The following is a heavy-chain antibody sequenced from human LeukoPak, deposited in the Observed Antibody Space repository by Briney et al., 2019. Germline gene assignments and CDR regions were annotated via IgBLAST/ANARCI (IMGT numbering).Heavy chain of an antibody. CDR2: IYTSGST. CDR3: ARDRGYSYGPEYYFDY. J-gene: IGHJ4*02. Sequence: SETLSLTCTVSGGSISSGSYYWSWIRQPAGKGLEWIGRIYTSGSTHYNPSLKSRVTISVDTSKNQFSLKLSSVTAADTAVYYCARDRGYSYGPEYYFDYWGQGTLVTVSS. V-gene: IGHV4-61*02. D-gene: IGHD5-18*01. CDR1: GGSISSGSYY.